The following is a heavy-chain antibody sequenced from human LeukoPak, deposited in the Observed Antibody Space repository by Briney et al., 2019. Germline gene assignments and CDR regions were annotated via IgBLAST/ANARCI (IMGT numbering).Heavy chain of an antibody. J-gene: IGHJ6*03. D-gene: IGHD1-26*01. V-gene: IGHV4-61*09. CDR3: ARAKKRSGRSRNFYLDV. CDR2: IYTSGTTT. CDR1: DDPINSGVSY. Sequence: SETLSLTCTVSDDPINSGVSYWNWIRPPAGKGLEWIGHIYTSGTTTNSNPSRKNRVALSLDTSKNHFSLKLRSVTAADTAVYYCARAKKRSGRSRNFYLDVWGKGTTVTVSS.